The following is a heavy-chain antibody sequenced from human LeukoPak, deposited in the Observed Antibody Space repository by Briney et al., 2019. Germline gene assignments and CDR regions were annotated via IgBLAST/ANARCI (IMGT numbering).Heavy chain of an antibody. V-gene: IGHV4-4*07. J-gene: IGHJ5*02. D-gene: IGHD6-13*01. CDR2: IYTSGST. Sequence: SETLSLTCTASGGSISSYYWSWIRQPAGKGLEWIGRIYTSGSTNYNPSLKSRVTMSVDTSKNQFSLKLSSVTAADTAVYYCARVPSSSWYEYWFDPWGQGTLVTVSS. CDR3: ARVPSSSWYEYWFDP. CDR1: GGSISSYY.